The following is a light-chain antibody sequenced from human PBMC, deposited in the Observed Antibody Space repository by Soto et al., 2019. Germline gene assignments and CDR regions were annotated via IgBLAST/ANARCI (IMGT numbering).Light chain of an antibody. V-gene: IGLV2-14*03. CDR1: SSDIGGYNY. J-gene: IGLJ1*01. CDR3: SSYTSTSTLYV. CDR2: DVA. Sequence: QSVLNRAASVYGSHRQALPIFKNGNSSDIGGYNYVSWYRQHPGKAPELMIYDVANRPSGVSGRFSGSKSGNTASLTISGLQTEDEADYYCSSYTSTSTLYVFGTVTKVTVL.